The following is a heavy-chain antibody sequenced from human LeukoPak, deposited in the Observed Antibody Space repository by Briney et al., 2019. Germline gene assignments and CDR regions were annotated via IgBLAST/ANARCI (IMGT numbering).Heavy chain of an antibody. V-gene: IGHV3-66*01. CDR1: GFTFSSYA. CDR3: ANGGTYSSGP. CDR2: IYSGGST. D-gene: IGHD3-22*01. Sequence: GGSLRLSCAASGFTFSSYAMSWVRQAPGKGLEWVSVIYSGGSTYYADSVKGRFTISRNNSKNTLYLQMNSLRAEDTAVYYCANGGTYSSGPWGQGTLVTVSS. J-gene: IGHJ5*02.